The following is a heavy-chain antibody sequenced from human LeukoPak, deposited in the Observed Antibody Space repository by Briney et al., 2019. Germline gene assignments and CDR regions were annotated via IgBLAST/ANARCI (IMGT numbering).Heavy chain of an antibody. CDR2: INYSGNT. CDR1: GGSISSTSYY. J-gene: IGHJ4*02. V-gene: IGHV4-39*01. D-gene: IGHD6-13*01. CDR3: ARHVAYSSRFDY. Sequence: SETLSLTCTVSGGSISSTSYYWGWIRQPPGKGLDWIGYINYSGNTYCNPSLKSRVIISVDTSKNQFSLKLNSMTAADTAVYYCARHVAYSSRFDYWGQGTLVTVSS.